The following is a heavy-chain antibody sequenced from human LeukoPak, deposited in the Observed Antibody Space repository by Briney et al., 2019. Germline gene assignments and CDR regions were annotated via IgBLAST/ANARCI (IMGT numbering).Heavy chain of an antibody. CDR3: AKAEYYDILTGYSLDY. J-gene: IGHJ4*02. CDR1: GFTFDDYA. Sequence: PGRSLRLSCAASGFTFDDYAMHWVRQAPGKGLEWASGISWNSGSIGYADSVKGRFTISRGNAKNSLYLRMNSLRAEDTALYYCAKAEYYDILTGYSLDYWGQGTLVTVSS. D-gene: IGHD3-9*01. CDR2: ISWNSGSI. V-gene: IGHV3-9*01.